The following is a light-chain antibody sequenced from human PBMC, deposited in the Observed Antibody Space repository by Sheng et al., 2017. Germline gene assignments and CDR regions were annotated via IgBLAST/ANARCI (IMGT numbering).Light chain of an antibody. CDR1: QSISSR. Sequence: DIQMTQSPSTLSASVGDRVTITCRASQSISSRLAWYQQKPGRAPNLLIYKASNLESGVPSRFSGSGSGTRFTLTINSLQPEDFATYYCQQGNSFTFGPGTKVDIK. J-gene: IGKJ3*01. CDR3: QQGNSFT. CDR2: KAS. V-gene: IGKV1-5*03.